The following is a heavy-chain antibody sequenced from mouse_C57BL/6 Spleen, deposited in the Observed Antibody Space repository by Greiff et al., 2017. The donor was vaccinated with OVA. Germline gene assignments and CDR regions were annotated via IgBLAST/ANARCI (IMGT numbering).Heavy chain of an antibody. CDR3: TTPPVVGDY. CDR1: GFNIKDDY. CDR2: IDPENGDT. V-gene: IGHV14-4*01. J-gene: IGHJ2*01. D-gene: IGHD1-1*01. Sequence: VQLKQSGAELVRPGASVKLSCTASGFNIKDDYMHWVKQRPEQGLEWIGWIDPENGDTEYASKFQGKATITADTSSNTAYLQLSSLTSEDTAVYYCTTPPVVGDYWGRGTTLTVSS.